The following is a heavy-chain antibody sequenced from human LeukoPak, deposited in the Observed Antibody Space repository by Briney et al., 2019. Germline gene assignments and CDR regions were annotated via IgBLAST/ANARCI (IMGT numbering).Heavy chain of an antibody. CDR1: GFTFDDYG. D-gene: IGHD5-24*01. CDR3: ARGNYLDYYYYYMDV. CDR2: INWNGGST. J-gene: IGHJ6*03. V-gene: IGHV3-20*04. Sequence: GGSLRLSCAASGFTFDDYGMSWVRQAPGKGLEWVSGINWNGGSTGYADSVKGRFTISRDNAKNSLYLQMNSLRAEDTALYCCARGNYLDYYYYYMDVWGKGTTVTVSS.